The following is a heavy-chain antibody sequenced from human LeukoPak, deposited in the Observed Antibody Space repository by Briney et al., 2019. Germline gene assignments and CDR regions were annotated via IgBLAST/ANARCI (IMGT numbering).Heavy chain of an antibody. CDR1: GGSISSYY. V-gene: IGHV4-59*01. Sequence: SETLSLTCTVSGGSISSYYWSWIRQPPGKGLEWIVYIYYSENTNYNPSLKRRVTISVDTSKNQFSLKLSSVTAADTAMYYCARGMGGNWFDPWGQGILVTVSS. J-gene: IGHJ5*02. CDR2: IYYSENT. CDR3: ARGMGGNWFDP. D-gene: IGHD2-8*01.